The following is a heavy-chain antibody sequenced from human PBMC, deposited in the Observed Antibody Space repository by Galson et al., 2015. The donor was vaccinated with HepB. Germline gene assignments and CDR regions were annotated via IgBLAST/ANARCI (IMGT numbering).Heavy chain of an antibody. D-gene: IGHD3-22*01. CDR2: ISGSGGST. Sequence: PGKGLEWVSEISGSGGSTHYADSVKGRFTISSDSSKNTLFLQMSSLRAEDTAVYYCAKQNRSGWSESWGQGTQVTVSS. CDR3: AKQNRSGWSES. V-gene: IGHV3-23*01. J-gene: IGHJ5*01.